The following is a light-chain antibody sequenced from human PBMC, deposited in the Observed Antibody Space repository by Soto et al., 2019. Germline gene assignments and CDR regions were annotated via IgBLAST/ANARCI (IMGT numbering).Light chain of an antibody. V-gene: IGKV3-20*01. J-gene: IGKJ4*01. CDR1: QSVSSSY. Sequence: EIVLTQSPGTLSLSPGERATLSCRASQSVSSSYLAWYQQKPGQAPRLLIYGASSRANGIPDRFSGSGSGTDFTLTISRLEPEDFEVYYCHQYDSSPLPFGGGTKVEIK. CDR3: HQYDSSPLP. CDR2: GAS.